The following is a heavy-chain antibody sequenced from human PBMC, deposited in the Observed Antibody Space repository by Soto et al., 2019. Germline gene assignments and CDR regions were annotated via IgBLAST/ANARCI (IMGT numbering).Heavy chain of an antibody. V-gene: IGHV4-59*01. Sequence: SDPLSLTCTVSRGSISSYYWSWIRQPPGEGLEWLGYIYYSGSTNYNPSLQRRATISVDTSKDQFSLKRSSVTAADTAVYYCARDIEFGALAHPYGMDVWGKGTTVTVSS. CDR1: RGSISSYY. J-gene: IGHJ6*04. CDR2: IYYSGST. CDR3: ARDIEFGALAHPYGMDV. D-gene: IGHD3-10*01.